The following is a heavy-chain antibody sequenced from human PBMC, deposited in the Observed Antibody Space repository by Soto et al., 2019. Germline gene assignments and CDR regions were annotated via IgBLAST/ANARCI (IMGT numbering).Heavy chain of an antibody. CDR2: MYYSGST. V-gene: IGHV4-39*01. D-gene: IGHD3-22*01. CDR3: ARQPYDTSDYFDY. J-gene: IGHJ4*02. Sequence: SETLSLTYTVSGDSIKSRGYNWAWIRQPPGKGLEWIGSMYYSGSTDYNPSLKSRVTISVDTSRIHFSLKLISVTAADTAVYYCARQPYDTSDYFDYWGQG. CDR1: GDSIKSRGYN.